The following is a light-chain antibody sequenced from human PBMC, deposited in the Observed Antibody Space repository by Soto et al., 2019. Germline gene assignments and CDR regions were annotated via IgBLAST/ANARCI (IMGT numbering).Light chain of an antibody. Sequence: EVVLTQSPVTLSLSPGERATLSCRASQSVSSNLAWYQQKPGQAPRLLIYGASTRATGIPARFSGSGSGTESTLTISSLQSEDFAVYYCQQYNNWRVTFGQGTRLEIK. CDR3: QQYNNWRVT. CDR2: GAS. J-gene: IGKJ5*01. CDR1: QSVSSN. V-gene: IGKV3-15*01.